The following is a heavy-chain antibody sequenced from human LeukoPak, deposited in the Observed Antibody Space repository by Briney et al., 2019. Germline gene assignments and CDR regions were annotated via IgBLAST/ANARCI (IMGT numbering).Heavy chain of an antibody. CDR1: GYTFTGYY. J-gene: IGHJ4*02. Sequence: ASVKVSCKASGYTFTGYYMHWVRQAPGQGLEWMGWINPNSGGTNYAQKFQGRVTMTRDTSISTAYMELSRLRSDDTAVYCCARDPYCSGGSCYYSGGNYWGQGTLVTVSS. CDR3: ARDPYCSGGSCYYSGGNY. CDR2: INPNSGGT. D-gene: IGHD2-15*01. V-gene: IGHV1-2*02.